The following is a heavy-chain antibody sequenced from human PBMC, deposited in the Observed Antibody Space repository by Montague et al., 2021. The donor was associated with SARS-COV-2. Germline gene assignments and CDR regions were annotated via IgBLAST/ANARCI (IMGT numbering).Heavy chain of an antibody. D-gene: IGHD3/OR15-3a*01. Sequence: SETLSLTCAVYGGSFSGYYWSWIRQPPGKGLEWIGEINHSGSTNYNPSLKSRVTISVDTSKNQFSLRLTSVTAADTAVYFCARGGLGNRGFDYWGQGALVTVSS. CDR3: ARGGLGNRGFDY. CDR2: INHSGST. CDR1: GGSFSGYY. V-gene: IGHV4-34*01. J-gene: IGHJ4*02.